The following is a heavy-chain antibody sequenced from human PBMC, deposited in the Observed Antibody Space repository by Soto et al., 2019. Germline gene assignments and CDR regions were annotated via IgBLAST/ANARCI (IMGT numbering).Heavy chain of an antibody. V-gene: IGHV3-30*18. Sequence: QVQLVESGGGVVQPGRSLRLSCAASGFTFSSYGMHWVRQAPGKGLEWVAVISYDGSNKYYADSVKGRFTISRDNSKNTLYLQMNSLRAEDTAVYYCAKALSAVSDRYCSGGSCYSVGYGMDVWGQGTTVTVSS. J-gene: IGHJ6*02. D-gene: IGHD2-15*01. CDR1: GFTFSSYG. CDR2: ISYDGSNK. CDR3: AKALSAVSDRYCSGGSCYSVGYGMDV.